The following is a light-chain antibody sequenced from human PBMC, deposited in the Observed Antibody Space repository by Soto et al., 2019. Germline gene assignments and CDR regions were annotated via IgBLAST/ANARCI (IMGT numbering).Light chain of an antibody. J-gene: IGLJ2*01. Sequence: QSALSQPPSASGSPGQSVTISCTGTSSDVGGYNYVSWYQQHPGKAPKLMIYEVSKRPSGVPDRFSGSKSGNTASLTVSGLQPEDDSNYYCSSYADSNNVLFGGGTKLTVL. CDR1: SSDVGGYNY. CDR2: EVS. V-gene: IGLV2-8*01. CDR3: SSYADSNNVL.